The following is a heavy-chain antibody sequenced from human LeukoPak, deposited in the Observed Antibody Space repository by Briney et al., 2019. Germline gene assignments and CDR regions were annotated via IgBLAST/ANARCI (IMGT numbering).Heavy chain of an antibody. V-gene: IGHV3-30*02. CDR1: GFTFSSYA. CDR2: IRYDGSNK. CDR3: AKGLIAVAANDAFDI. Sequence: QTGGSLRLSCAASGFTFSSYAMHWVRQAPGKGLEWVAFIRYDGSNKYYADSVKGRFTISRDNSKNTLYLQMNSLRAEDTAVYYCAKGLIAVAANDAFDIWGQGTMVTVSS. J-gene: IGHJ3*02. D-gene: IGHD6-19*01.